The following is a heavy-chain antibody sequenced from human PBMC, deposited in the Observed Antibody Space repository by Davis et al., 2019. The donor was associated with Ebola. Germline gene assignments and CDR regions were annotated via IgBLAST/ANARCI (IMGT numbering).Heavy chain of an antibody. CDR2: ISSSGSTI. J-gene: IGHJ4*02. Sequence: GESLKISCAASGFTFSSYSMNWIRQAPGKGLEWVSSISSSGSTIYYADSVKGRFTISRDNAKNSLYLQMNSLRAEDTAVYYCARDLATPKGVQWEVSLNYWGQGTLVTVSS. CDR1: GFTFSSYS. V-gene: IGHV3-48*04. CDR3: ARDLATPKGVQWEVSLNY. D-gene: IGHD1-26*01.